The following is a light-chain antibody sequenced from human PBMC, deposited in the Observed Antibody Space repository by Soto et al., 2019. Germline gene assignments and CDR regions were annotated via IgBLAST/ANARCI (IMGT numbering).Light chain of an antibody. J-gene: IGKJ4*01. CDR1: QSVLFSSNNLNY. CDR3: QRHYSTPLT. Sequence: DIVLTQSPDSLAVSLGARATINCKSSQSVLFSSNNLNYLAWYQQKPGQPPKLLIYWASTRDSGVPDRFSGSGSGTNFTLIINSLQAEDVAVYYCQRHYSTPLTFGGGTNVEIK. V-gene: IGKV4-1*01. CDR2: WAS.